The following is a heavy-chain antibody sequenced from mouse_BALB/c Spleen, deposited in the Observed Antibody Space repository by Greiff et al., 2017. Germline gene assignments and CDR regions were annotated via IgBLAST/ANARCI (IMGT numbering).Heavy chain of an antibody. CDR2: INPYNGDT. CDR3: AREEVYDGYWEAMDY. J-gene: IGHJ4*01. Sequence: EGQLQQSGPELVKPGASVKISCKASGYSFTGYFMNWVMQSHGKSLEWIGRINPYNGDTFYNQKFKGKATLTVDKSSSTAHMELRSLASEDSAVYYCAREEVYDGYWEAMDYWGQGTSVTVSS. D-gene: IGHD2-3*01. CDR1: GYSFTGYF. V-gene: IGHV1-20*02.